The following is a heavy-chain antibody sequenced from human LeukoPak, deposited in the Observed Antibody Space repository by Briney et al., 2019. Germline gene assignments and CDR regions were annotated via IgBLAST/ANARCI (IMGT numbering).Heavy chain of an antibody. CDR2: IYYSGST. J-gene: IGHJ5*02. V-gene: IGHV4-59*01. D-gene: IGHD5-12*01. Sequence: PSETLSLTCTVSGGSISSYYWSWIRQPPAKGLEWIGYIYYSGSTNYNPSLKSRVTISVDTSKNQFSLKLSSVTAADTAVYYCARRVEYSGYEGWFDPWGQGTLVTVSS. CDR3: ARRVEYSGYEGWFDP. CDR1: GGSISSYY.